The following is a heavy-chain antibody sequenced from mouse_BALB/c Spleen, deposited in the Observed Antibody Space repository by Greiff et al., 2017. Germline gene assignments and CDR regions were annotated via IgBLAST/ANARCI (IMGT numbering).Heavy chain of an antibody. CDR3: ARHGGRGFPFAY. CDR2: INSNGGST. J-gene: IGHJ3*01. V-gene: IGHV5-6-2*01. CDR1: GFTFSSYY. Sequence: EVKLVESGGGLVKLGGSLKLSCAASGFTFSSYYMSWVRQTPEKRLELVAAINSNGGSTYYPDTVKGRFTISRDNAKNTLYLQMSSLKSEDTALYNCARHGGRGFPFAYWGQGTLVTVSA.